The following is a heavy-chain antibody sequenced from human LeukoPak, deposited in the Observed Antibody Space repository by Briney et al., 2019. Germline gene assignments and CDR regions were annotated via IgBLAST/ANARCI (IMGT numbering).Heavy chain of an antibody. V-gene: IGHV1-3*01. J-gene: IGHJ6*02. Sequence: ASVKVSCKASGVTLTSYVMYWVRQAPGQRLEWMGWINAGNGNTKYSQTFQGRVTMTRDTSASTTFMELSSLSSEDTAIYYCARGICSAGICFYYGMDIWGQGTTVTVSS. CDR3: ARGICSAGICFYYGMDI. CDR1: GVTLTSYV. CDR2: INAGNGNT. D-gene: IGHD2-15*01.